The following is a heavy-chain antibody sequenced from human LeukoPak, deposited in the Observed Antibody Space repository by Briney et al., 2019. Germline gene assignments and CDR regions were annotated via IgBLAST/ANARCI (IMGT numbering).Heavy chain of an antibody. CDR3: ARDQYVWGSYRSDAFDI. Sequence: GGSLRLSCAASGFTFSSYWMSWVRQAPGKGLEWVANIKQDGSEKYYVDSVKGRFTISRDNAKNSLYLQMNSLRAEDTAVYYCARDQYVWGSYRSDAFDIWGQGTMVTVSS. D-gene: IGHD3-16*02. V-gene: IGHV3-7*01. CDR1: GFTFSSYW. J-gene: IGHJ3*02. CDR2: IKQDGSEK.